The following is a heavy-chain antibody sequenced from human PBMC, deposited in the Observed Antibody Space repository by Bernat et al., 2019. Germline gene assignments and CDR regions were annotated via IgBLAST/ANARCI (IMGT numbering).Heavy chain of an antibody. J-gene: IGHJ4*02. Sequence: QVQLQESGPGLVKPSETLSLTCTVSGASVSSGSYYWSWIRQPPGEGLEWIGYIDYSGNTNYNPSLKSRVTISVDTSKNHFSLKLNSVTAADTAVYYCARFDGYTHYWGQGALVTLSS. V-gene: IGHV4-61*03. CDR1: GASVSSGSYY. CDR2: IDYSGNT. D-gene: IGHD5-24*01. CDR3: ARFDGYTHY.